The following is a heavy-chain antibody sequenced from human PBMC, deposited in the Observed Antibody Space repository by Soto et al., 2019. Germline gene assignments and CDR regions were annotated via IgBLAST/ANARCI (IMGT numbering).Heavy chain of an antibody. CDR3: AKDRRAVAPIDY. D-gene: IGHD6-19*01. J-gene: IGHJ4*02. V-gene: IGHV3-30*18. CDR1: GFTFSSYG. CDR2: ISYDGSNK. Sequence: GGSLRLSCAASGFTFSSYGMHWVRQAPGKGLEWVAVISYDGSNKYYADSVKGRFTISRDNSKNTLYLQMNSLRAEDTAVYYCAKDRRAVAPIDYWGQGTLVTVSS.